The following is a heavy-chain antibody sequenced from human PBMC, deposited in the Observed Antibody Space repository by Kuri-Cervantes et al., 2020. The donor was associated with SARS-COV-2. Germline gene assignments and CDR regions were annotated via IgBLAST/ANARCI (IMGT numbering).Heavy chain of an antibody. CDR2: IYTADSGT. D-gene: IGHD4-11*01. CDR1: GYSFTNYW. V-gene: IGHV5-51*01. Sequence: KVSGKGSGYSFTNYWIGWVRQMLGKGLEWMVIIYTADSGTRYSPSIQGQVTISADKSISTAYLQWNSLKASDTAVYYCARPLYSNYDLVFWYFDLWGRGTLVTVSS. J-gene: IGHJ2*01. CDR3: ARPLYSNYDLVFWYFDL.